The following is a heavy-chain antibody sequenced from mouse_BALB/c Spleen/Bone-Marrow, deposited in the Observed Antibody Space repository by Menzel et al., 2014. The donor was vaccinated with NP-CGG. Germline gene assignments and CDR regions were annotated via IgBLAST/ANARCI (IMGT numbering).Heavy chain of an antibody. CDR2: ISTYYGDA. CDR3: ARVITTGYYGMDY. CDR1: GYTFTDYT. V-gene: IGHV1S137*01. D-gene: IGHD2-4*01. J-gene: IGHJ4*01. Sequence: QVQLQQSGAELVRPGVSVKISCKGSGYTFTDYTMHWVKQSHAKRLEWIGVISTYYGDASYNQKFKGKATMIVDKSSSTAYMELARLTSEDSAIYYCARVITTGYYGMDYWGQGTSVTVSS.